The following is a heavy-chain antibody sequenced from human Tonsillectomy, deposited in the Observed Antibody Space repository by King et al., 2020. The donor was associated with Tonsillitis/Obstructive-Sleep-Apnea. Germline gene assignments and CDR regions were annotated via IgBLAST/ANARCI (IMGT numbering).Heavy chain of an antibody. CDR3: AREAYDTSGSCDY. CDR2: INFNGGNT. V-gene: IGHV3-64*01. D-gene: IGHD3-22*01. Sequence: VQLVESGGGLVQPGESLRLSCAASGFTFSSYAMHWVRQAPGKGLEFVSAINFNGGNTYYANSVKGRFTISRDNSRYTLYLQMGSLRADDMAVYYCAREAYDTSGSCDYWGQGTRVTVSS. CDR1: GFTFSSYA. J-gene: IGHJ4*02.